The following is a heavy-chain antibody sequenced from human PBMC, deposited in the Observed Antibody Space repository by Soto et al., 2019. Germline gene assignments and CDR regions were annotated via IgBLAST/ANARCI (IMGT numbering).Heavy chain of an antibody. CDR2: ISAYNGNT. V-gene: IGHV1-18*01. CDR3: ARDSSSWNPQDYYYGMDV. Sequence: QVQLVQSGAEVKQPGASVKVSCKASGYTFTSYGISWVRQAPGQGLEWMGWISAYNGNTNYAQKLQGRVTMTTDTSTSTAYMELRSLRSDDTAVYYCARDSSSWNPQDYYYGMDVWGQGTTVTVSS. CDR1: GYTFTSYG. J-gene: IGHJ6*02. D-gene: IGHD6-13*01.